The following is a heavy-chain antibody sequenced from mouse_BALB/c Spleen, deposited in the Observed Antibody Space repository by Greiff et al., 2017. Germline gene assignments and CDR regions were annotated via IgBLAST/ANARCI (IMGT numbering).Heavy chain of an antibody. CDR2: ISCYNGAT. V-gene: IGHV1S34*01. Sequence: LVKTGASVKISCKASGYSFTGYYMHWVKQSHGKSLEWIGYISCYNGATSYNQKFKGKATFTVDTSSSTAYMQFNSLTSEDSAVYYCARGTTTPFAMDYWGQGTSVTVSS. D-gene: IGHD1-1*01. CDR1: GYSFTGYY. J-gene: IGHJ4*01. CDR3: ARGTTTPFAMDY.